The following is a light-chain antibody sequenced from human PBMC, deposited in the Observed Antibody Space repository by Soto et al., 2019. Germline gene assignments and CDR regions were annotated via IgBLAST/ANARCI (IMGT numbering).Light chain of an antibody. CDR2: DAS. V-gene: IGKV1-33*01. Sequence: DLQMTQSPPSLSASVGDRVTITCQASQDIANYLNWYQQKPGEAPKLLIYDASNLQAGVPSRFSGSGFTTRFPFTISSLQPEDVATYYCQQFDSVPELTFCGGTKVEIK. CDR3: QQFDSVPELT. J-gene: IGKJ4*01. CDR1: QDIANY.